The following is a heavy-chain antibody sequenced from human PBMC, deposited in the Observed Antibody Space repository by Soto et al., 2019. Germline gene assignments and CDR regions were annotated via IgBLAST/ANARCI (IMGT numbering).Heavy chain of an antibody. CDR3: AKKPPSSIQGWAFGMDD. CDR2: TFTGGST. D-gene: IGHD1-26*01. V-gene: IGHV3-53*02. CDR1: GFTVTSNY. J-gene: IGHJ6*02. Sequence: EVQLVETGGGLIQPGGSLRLSCLASGFTVTSNYMIWVRQPPGKGLEWVSTTFTGGSTHYSDSVKGRFSVSRDNSKSTVYLQMNNLRVEYTAIYYCAKKPPSSIQGWAFGMDDWGQGTTVSVSS.